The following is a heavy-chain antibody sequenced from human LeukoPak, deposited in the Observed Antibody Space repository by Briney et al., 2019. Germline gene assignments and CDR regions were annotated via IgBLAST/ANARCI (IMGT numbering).Heavy chain of an antibody. J-gene: IGHJ4*02. CDR3: ARGSSLRTIFGVVTQTCFDY. V-gene: IGHV4-34*01. D-gene: IGHD3-3*01. CDR1: GGSFTGDY. Sequence: AQTLSLTCAVYGGSFTGDYWSWIRQPPGKGLEWIGEINHSGSTNYNPSLKSRVTISVDTSKNQFSLKLSSVTAADTAVYYCARGSSLRTIFGVVTQTCFDYWGQGTLVTVSS. CDR2: INHSGST.